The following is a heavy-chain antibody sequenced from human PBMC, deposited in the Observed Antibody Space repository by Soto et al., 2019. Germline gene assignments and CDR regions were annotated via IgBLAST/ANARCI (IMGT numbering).Heavy chain of an antibody. CDR2: VYNNGQT. J-gene: IGHJ6*02. Sequence: PSETLSLTCTVAGGSMTRSGYYWGWIRQPPGNELQYIGSVYNNGQTYYNPSLTSPVTISIDTSKNQFSLSLRSVTAADTAVYYCARFRWGSPYGMDVWGQGTTVTVSS. V-gene: IGHV4-39*07. CDR1: GGSMTRSGYY. D-gene: IGHD2-21*01. CDR3: ARFRWGSPYGMDV.